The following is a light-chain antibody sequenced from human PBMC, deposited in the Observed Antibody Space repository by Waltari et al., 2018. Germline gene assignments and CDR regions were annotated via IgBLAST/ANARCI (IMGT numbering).Light chain of an antibody. CDR2: WAS. CDR1: QSVFYRSDNKNY. Sequence: DIVMTQSPDSLAVSLGERATIDCKSSQSVFYRSDNKNYLAWYQHKPGQPPKLLFYWASTRESGVPVRFSASGSGTDFTLTINNLQAEDVAVYYCQQYYRSRTFGQGTKVEIK. V-gene: IGKV4-1*01. CDR3: QQYYRSRT. J-gene: IGKJ1*01.